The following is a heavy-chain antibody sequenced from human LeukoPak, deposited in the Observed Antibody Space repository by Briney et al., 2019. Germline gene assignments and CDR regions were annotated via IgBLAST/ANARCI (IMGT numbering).Heavy chain of an antibody. CDR1: GGSISSYY. J-gene: IGHJ4*02. CDR2: IYYSEST. Sequence: PSETLSLTCTVSGGSISSYYWSWIRQPPGKGLEWIGYIYYSESTNYNPSLKSRVTISVDTSKNQLSLKLSSVTAADTAVYYCASNLRSGSYPIDYWGQGTLVTVSS. V-gene: IGHV4-59*08. D-gene: IGHD3-10*01. CDR3: ASNLRSGSYPIDY.